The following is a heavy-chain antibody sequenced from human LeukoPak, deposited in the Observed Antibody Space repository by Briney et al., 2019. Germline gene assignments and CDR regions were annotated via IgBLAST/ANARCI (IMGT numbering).Heavy chain of an antibody. J-gene: IGHJ3*02. CDR2: INHSGST. V-gene: IGHV4-34*01. D-gene: IGHD3-22*01. CDR1: GGSFSGYY. Sequence: SETLSLTCAVYGGSFSGYYWSWIRQPPGKGLEWIGEINHSGSTNYNPSLKSRVTISVDTSKNQFSLKLSSVTAADTAVYYCARDSSYYYDSSRDAFDIWGQGTMVTVSS. CDR3: ARDSSYYYDSSRDAFDI.